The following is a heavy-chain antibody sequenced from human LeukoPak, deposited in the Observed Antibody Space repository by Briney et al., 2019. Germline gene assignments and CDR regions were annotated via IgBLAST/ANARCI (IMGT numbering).Heavy chain of an antibody. CDR3: ATQRAADATG. D-gene: IGHD6-13*01. V-gene: IGHV3-23*01. CDR2: ITTGSST. J-gene: IGHJ4*02. CDR1: GFTFSTYA. Sequence: GGSLRLSCAASGFTFSTYAMSWVRQAPGKGLEWVSSITTGSSTYYADSVKGRFTISRDNSKSTLYLQMNSLRAEDTAVYYCATQRAADATGWGQGTLVTVSS.